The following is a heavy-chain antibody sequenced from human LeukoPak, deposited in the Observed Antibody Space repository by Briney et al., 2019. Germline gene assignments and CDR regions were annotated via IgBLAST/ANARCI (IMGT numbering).Heavy chain of an antibody. V-gene: IGHV3-9*01. CDR3: AKDRAQQLVGTDIDY. CDR2: ISWNSGSI. CDR1: GFTFDDYA. Sequence: PGESLRLSCAAPGFTFDDYAMHWVRQAPGKGLEWVSGISWNSGSIGYADSVKGRFTISRDNAKNSLYLQMNSLRAEDTALYYCAKDRAQQLVGTDIDYWGQGTLVTVSS. D-gene: IGHD6-13*01. J-gene: IGHJ4*02.